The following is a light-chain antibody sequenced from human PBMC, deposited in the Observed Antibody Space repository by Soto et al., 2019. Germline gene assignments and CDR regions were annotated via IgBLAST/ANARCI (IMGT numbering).Light chain of an antibody. CDR2: GAS. CDR3: QQYYNCPRT. Sequence: IEMTQRAVTPSASLGENRNLLSRASQYIGNYLIWYQQKPGQAPRLLIFGASARPTGIPARISGSGSGTEFTLTISSLRSEDFAVYFCQQYYNCPRTFGQGTKVDIK. V-gene: IGKV3-15*01. J-gene: IGKJ1*01. CDR1: QYIGNY.